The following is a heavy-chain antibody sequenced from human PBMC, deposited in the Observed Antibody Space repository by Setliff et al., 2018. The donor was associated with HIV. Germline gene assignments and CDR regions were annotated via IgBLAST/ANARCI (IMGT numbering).Heavy chain of an antibody. D-gene: IGHD3-22*01. Sequence: PSETLSLTCAVSGYSISSGYYWGWIRQPPGKGLEWVGSIYHSGTTYYNPSLKSRVTISGDTSKNQFSLKLSFVTAAATAVYYCARHDSGGYYSLEYWGQGTPVTVSS. V-gene: IGHV4-38-2*01. CDR1: GYSISSGYY. CDR2: IYHSGTT. CDR3: ARHDSGGYYSLEY. J-gene: IGHJ4*02.